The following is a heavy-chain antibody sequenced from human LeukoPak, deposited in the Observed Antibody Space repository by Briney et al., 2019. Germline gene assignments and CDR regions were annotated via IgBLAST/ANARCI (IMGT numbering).Heavy chain of an antibody. Sequence: SETLSLTCTVSGGSISSGDYYWSWIRQPPGKGLEWIGYIYYSGSTYYNPSLKSRVTISVDTSKNQFSLKLSSVTAADTAVYYCARDYPDTFGAGGYGMDVWGQGTTVTVSS. CDR1: GGSISSGDYY. J-gene: IGHJ6*02. V-gene: IGHV4-30-4*08. D-gene: IGHD3-16*01. CDR2: IYYSGST. CDR3: ARDYPDTFGAGGYGMDV.